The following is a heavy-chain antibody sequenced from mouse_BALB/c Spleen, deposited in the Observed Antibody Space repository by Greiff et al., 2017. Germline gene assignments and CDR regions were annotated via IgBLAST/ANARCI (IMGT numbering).Heavy chain of an antibody. D-gene: IGHD2-2*01. J-gene: IGHJ1*01. CDR1: GYTFTSYW. Sequence: KQPGSELVRPGASVKLSCKASGYTFTSYWMHWVKQRPGQGLEWIGNIYPGSGSTNYDEKFKSKATLTVDTSSSTAYMQLSSLTSEDSAVYYCTRWIYYGYDGTFPYWYFDVWGAGTTVTVSS. V-gene: IGHV1S22*01. CDR3: TRWIYYGYDGTFPYWYFDV. CDR2: IYPGSGST.